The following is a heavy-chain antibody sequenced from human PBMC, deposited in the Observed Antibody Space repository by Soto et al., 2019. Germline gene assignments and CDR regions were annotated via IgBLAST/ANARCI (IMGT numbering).Heavy chain of an antibody. CDR3: ARGRDIIGPAGLRGIFDC. CDR2: IWYDGSNK. J-gene: IGHJ4*02. Sequence: QVQLVESGGGVVQPGRSLRLSCAASGFTFSTYGMHWVRQAPGKGLEWVALIWYDGSNKYYADSVKGRFTISRDNSKNTLYLQMNSLRAEDTAVYYCARGRDIIGPAGLRGIFDCWGQGTLVTVSS. D-gene: IGHD4-17*01. V-gene: IGHV3-33*01. CDR1: GFTFSTYG.